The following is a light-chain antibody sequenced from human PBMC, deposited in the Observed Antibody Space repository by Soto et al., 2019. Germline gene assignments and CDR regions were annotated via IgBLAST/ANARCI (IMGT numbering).Light chain of an antibody. V-gene: IGLV2-8*01. CDR3: SSYAGCNKLNVV. CDR1: SSDVGGYNY. CDR2: EVS. J-gene: IGLJ2*01. Sequence: QSALTQPPSASGSPGQSVTISCTGTSSDVGGYNYVSWYQQHPGKAPKLMIYEVSKRPSGVPDRFSGSKSGNTASLTVSGLQAEDEADYYCSSYAGCNKLNVVFGGGTKLTVL.